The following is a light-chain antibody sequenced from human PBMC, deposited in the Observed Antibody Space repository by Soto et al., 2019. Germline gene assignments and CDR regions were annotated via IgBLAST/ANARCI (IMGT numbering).Light chain of an antibody. Sequence: QSALTQPPSASGSPGQSVTISCTGTSSDVGGYNYVSWYQQYPGRAPKLMIYEVTKRPSGVPDRFSGSKSGNTASLTVSGLKAEDEADYYGSSYAASNNFYFVFGGGTKVTVL. V-gene: IGLV2-8*01. J-gene: IGLJ3*02. CDR1: SSDVGGYNY. CDR3: SSYAASNNFYFV. CDR2: EVT.